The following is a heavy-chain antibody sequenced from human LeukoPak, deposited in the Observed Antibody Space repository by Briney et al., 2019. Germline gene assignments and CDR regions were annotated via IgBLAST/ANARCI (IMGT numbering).Heavy chain of an antibody. CDR3: ALGGWFGELFGDYYGMDV. J-gene: IGHJ6*02. CDR1: GYTFTSYG. Sequence: GASVKVSCKASGYTFTSYGISWVRQAPGQGLEWMGWISAYNGNTNYAQKFQGRVTITADESTSTAYMELSSLRSEDTAVYYCALGGWFGELFGDYYGMDVWGQGTTVTVSS. V-gene: IGHV1-18*01. D-gene: IGHD3-10*01. CDR2: ISAYNGNT.